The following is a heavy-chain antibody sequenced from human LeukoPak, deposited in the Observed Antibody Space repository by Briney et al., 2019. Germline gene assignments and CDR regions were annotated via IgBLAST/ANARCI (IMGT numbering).Heavy chain of an antibody. J-gene: IGHJ4*02. Sequence: GGSLRLSCAASGFTFSRYSMLWVRQAPGKGLEWLSYISSGSSIKYYADSVKGRFTVSRDNAKNSLYLQMNSLRAEDTAVYYCARDRGGEAIFGFDYWGQGTLVTVSS. CDR2: ISSGSSIK. CDR1: GFTFSRYS. CDR3: ARDRGGEAIFGFDY. V-gene: IGHV3-48*04. D-gene: IGHD3-3*01.